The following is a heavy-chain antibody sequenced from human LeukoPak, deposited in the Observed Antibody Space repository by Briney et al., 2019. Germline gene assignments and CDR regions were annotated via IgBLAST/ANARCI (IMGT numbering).Heavy chain of an antibody. CDR3: ARGDSSSWYTYYYCGMDV. J-gene: IGHJ6*04. Sequence: GRSLRLSCAASGFTFSSYGMHWVRQAPGKGLEWVAVISYDGSNKYYADSVKGRFTIPRDNSKNTLYLQMNSLRAEDTAVYYCARGDSSSWYTYYYCGMDVWGKGTTVTVSS. V-gene: IGHV3-30*03. CDR2: ISYDGSNK. D-gene: IGHD6-13*01. CDR1: GFTFSSYG.